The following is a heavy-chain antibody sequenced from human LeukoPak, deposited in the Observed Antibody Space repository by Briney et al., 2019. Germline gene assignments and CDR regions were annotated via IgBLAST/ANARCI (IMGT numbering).Heavy chain of an antibody. CDR2: ISSSSSYI. V-gene: IGHV3-21*04. CDR1: GFTFSSYS. J-gene: IGHJ6*02. CDR3: AKAPPAATNYYYGMDV. Sequence: GGSLRLSCAASGFTFSSYSMNWVRQAPGKGLEWVSSISSSSSYIYYANSVKGRFTISRDNSKNTLYLEMNSLRAEDTAVYHCAKAPPAATNYYYGMDVWGQGTTVTVSS. D-gene: IGHD2-15*01.